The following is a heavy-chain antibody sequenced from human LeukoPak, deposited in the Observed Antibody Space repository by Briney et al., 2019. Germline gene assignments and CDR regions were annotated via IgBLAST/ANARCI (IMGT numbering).Heavy chain of an antibody. J-gene: IGHJ4*02. D-gene: IGHD4-17*01. CDR1: GGSISSYY. V-gene: IGHV4-59*08. CDR2: IYYSGST. Sequence: SETLSLTCTVSGGSISSYYWSWIRQPPGKGLEWIGYIYYSGSTYYNPSLKSRVTISVDTSKNQFSLKLSSVTAADTAVYYCARVTTVTPSLDYWGQGTLVTVSS. CDR3: ARVTTVTPSLDY.